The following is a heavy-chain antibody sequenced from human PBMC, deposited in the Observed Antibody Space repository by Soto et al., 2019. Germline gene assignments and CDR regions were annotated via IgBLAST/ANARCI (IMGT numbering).Heavy chain of an antibody. CDR2: LYSSGRA. CDR1: GVSISPYH. V-gene: IGHV4-4*07. Sequence: QVQLQESGPGLVNTSETLSLTCTVSGVSISPYHLTWIRQPAGKGLDWIGHLYSSGRATYNPSLKNHVTMSVFRDHFSLTLKSVNAAYTAVYYCARHFDVNTALDYYYFDRWGRGALVTVSS. CDR3: ARHFDVNTALDYYYFDR. D-gene: IGHD5-18*01. J-gene: IGHJ2*01.